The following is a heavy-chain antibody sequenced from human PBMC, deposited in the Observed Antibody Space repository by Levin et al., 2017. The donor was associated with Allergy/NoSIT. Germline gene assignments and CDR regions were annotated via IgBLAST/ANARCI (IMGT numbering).Heavy chain of an antibody. CDR2: ISGSGGST. Sequence: GESLKISCAASGFTLSIYAMTWVRQAPGKGLEWVSGISGSGGSTFYADSVKGRFTISRDISKNTLFLQMNSLRAEETAIYYCAKLDMATLVDYLDFWGQGTLVTVSS. J-gene: IGHJ4*02. V-gene: IGHV3-23*01. D-gene: IGHD5-24*01. CDR3: AKLDMATLVDYLDF. CDR1: GFTLSIYA.